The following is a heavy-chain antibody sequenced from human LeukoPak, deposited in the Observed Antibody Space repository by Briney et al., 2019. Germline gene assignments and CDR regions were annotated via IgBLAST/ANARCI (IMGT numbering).Heavy chain of an antibody. CDR1: GFTFSSYG. D-gene: IGHD2-15*01. V-gene: IGHV3-30*18. J-gene: IGHJ4*02. Sequence: PGRSLRLSCAASGFTFSSYGMHWVRQAPGKGLEWVAVISYDGSNKYYADSVKGRFTISRDNSKNTLYLQMNSLRAEDTAVYYCAKPGFVPTRTKSGYSSTGFQDDYWGQGTLVTVSS. CDR3: AKPGFVPTRTKSGYSSTGFQDDY. CDR2: ISYDGSNK.